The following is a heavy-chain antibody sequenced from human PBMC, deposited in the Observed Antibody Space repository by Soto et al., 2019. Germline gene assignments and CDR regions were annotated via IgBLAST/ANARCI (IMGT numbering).Heavy chain of an antibody. J-gene: IGHJ4*02. V-gene: IGHV3-30-3*01. CDR3: ARDSRPDGYNYDYFDY. Sequence: LRLSCTASGFTFNEYAMHWVRQAPGKGLEWVAVMSYNGNDKSYADSVKGRFTISRDNSKNTLYLQMNSLRPEDTGMFYCARDSRPDGYNYDYFDYWGQGTLVTVSS. D-gene: IGHD1-1*01. CDR2: MSYNGNDK. CDR1: GFTFNEYA.